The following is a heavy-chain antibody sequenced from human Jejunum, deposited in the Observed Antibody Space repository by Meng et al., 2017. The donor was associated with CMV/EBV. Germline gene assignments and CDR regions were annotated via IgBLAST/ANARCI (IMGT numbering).Heavy chain of an antibody. J-gene: IGHJ4*02. Sequence: FSNYDMHWVRQAPGKGLEWVTFIRYDGSNKYYADSVKGRFTISRDNSKNTLYLQMNSLRGEDTAVYYCAKIVEALEVRPGGHYFDYWGQGTVVTVSS. CDR3: AKIVEALEVRPGGHYFDY. CDR1: FSNYD. V-gene: IGHV3-30*02. CDR2: IRYDGSNK. D-gene: IGHD6-6*01.